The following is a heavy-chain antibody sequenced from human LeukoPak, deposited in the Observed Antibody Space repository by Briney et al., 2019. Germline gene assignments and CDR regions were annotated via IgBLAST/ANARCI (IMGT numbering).Heavy chain of an antibody. Sequence: PSETLSLTCTVSGGSISSYYWSWIRQPPGKGPEWIGYIYYSGSTNYNPSLKSRVTISVDTSKNQFSLKLSSVTAADTAVYYCARDRAPVLRYFDWLGSHAFDIWGQGTMVTVSS. D-gene: IGHD3-9*01. J-gene: IGHJ3*02. CDR2: IYYSGST. CDR3: ARDRAPVLRYFDWLGSHAFDI. V-gene: IGHV4-59*01. CDR1: GGSISSYY.